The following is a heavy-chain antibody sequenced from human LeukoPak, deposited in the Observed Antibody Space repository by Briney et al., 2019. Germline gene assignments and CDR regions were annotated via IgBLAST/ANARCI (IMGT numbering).Heavy chain of an antibody. V-gene: IGHV3-21*01. CDR1: GFTFSSYS. CDR3: ASAGAGAFDI. Sequence: GGSLRLSCAASGFTFSSYSMNWVRQPPGKGMEWVSSISSSSSYIYYADSVKGRFTISRDNAKNSLYLQMNSLRAEDTAVHYCASAGAGAFDIWGQGTMVTVSS. CDR2: ISSSSSYI. J-gene: IGHJ3*02. D-gene: IGHD1-26*01.